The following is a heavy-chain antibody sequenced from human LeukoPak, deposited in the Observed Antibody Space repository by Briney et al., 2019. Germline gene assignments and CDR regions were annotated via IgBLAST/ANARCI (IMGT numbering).Heavy chain of an antibody. CDR1: GFTFSNYW. Sequence: GGSLRLSCAASGFTFSNYWMSWVRQAPGKGLEWVANIKQDGSETYYVDSVTGRFTISRDNAKNSLSLQMNSPRAEDTAVYYCAREGNRRSFDYWGQGTLVTVSS. V-gene: IGHV3-7*01. CDR2: IKQDGSET. J-gene: IGHJ4*02. D-gene: IGHD2/OR15-2a*01. CDR3: AREGNRRSFDY.